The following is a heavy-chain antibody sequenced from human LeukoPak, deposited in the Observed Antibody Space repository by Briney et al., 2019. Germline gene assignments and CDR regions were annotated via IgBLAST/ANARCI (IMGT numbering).Heavy chain of an antibody. Sequence: GGSLRLSCAVSGITLSNYGMSWVRQAPGKGLEWVAGISDGGGSRNYADSVKGRFTISRDNPKNTLYLQMNSLRAEDTAVYFCAKRGVVIRAIIIVGFHKEAYYFDYWGQGALVTVSS. J-gene: IGHJ4*02. V-gene: IGHV3-23*01. CDR3: AKRGVVIRAIIIVGFHKEAYYFDY. D-gene: IGHD3-10*01. CDR2: ISDGGGSR. CDR1: GITLSNYG.